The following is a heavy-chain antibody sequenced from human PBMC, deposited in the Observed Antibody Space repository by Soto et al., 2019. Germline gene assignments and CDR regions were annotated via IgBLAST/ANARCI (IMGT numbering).Heavy chain of an antibody. D-gene: IGHD4-17*01. Sequence: SETLSLTCTVSGGSISRGGYYWSWIRQHPGKGLEWIGYIYYSGSTYYNPSLKSRVTISVDTSKNQFSLKLSSVTAADTAVYYCARERRYYYMDVWGKGTTVTVSS. CDR3: ARERRYYYMDV. CDR2: IYYSGST. V-gene: IGHV4-31*03. CDR1: GGSISRGGYY. J-gene: IGHJ6*03.